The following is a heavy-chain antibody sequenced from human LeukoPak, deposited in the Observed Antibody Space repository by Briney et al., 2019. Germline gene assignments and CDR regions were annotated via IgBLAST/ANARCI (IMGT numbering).Heavy chain of an antibody. V-gene: IGHV3-7*01. J-gene: IGHJ3*02. CDR3: ARCWTRDYCGDAFRI. CDR2: IKQDASAK. CDR1: GFTFSSYW. D-gene: IGHD2/OR15-2a*01. Sequence: GGSLRLSCAASGFTFSSYWMSWVRQAPGKGLEWVANIKQDASAKHYVDSVKGRFTISRDNAENSVYLQMNSLRAEDTAVYSCARCWTRDYCGDAFRIWGQGTMVAVSS.